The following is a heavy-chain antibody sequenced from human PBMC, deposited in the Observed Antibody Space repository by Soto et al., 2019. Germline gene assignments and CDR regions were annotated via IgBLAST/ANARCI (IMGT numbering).Heavy chain of an antibody. Sequence: ASVKVSCKASGGTFSSYDINWVRQAPGQGLEWMGGIIPIFGTANYAQKFQGRVTITTDESTSTAYMELSSLRSEDTAVYYCARWVRASGYDYFDYWGQGTLVTVSS. D-gene: IGHD5-12*01. CDR2: IIPIFGTA. J-gene: IGHJ4*02. V-gene: IGHV1-69*05. CDR1: GGTFSSYD. CDR3: ARWVRASGYDYFDY.